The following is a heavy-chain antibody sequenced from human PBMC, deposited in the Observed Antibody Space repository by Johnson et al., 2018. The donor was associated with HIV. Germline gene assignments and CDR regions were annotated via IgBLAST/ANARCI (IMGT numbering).Heavy chain of an antibody. D-gene: IGHD2-15*01. CDR1: GFTFSSYA. J-gene: IGHJ3*02. Sequence: QVQLVESGGGVVRPGRSLRLSCAASGFTFSSYAMHWVRQAPGKGLEWVAVISYDGSNKYYADSVKGRFTISRDNSKNTLYLQMNSLRPEDTAVYYCARRGGYCSGNICPHVFDIWGQGTMVTVSS. CDR2: ISYDGSNK. V-gene: IGHV3-30*04. CDR3: ARRGGYCSGNICPHVFDI.